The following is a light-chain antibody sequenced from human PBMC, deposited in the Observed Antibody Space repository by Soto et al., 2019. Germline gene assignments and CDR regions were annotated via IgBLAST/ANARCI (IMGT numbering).Light chain of an antibody. Sequence: DIQMTQSRASLSASVGDRVTITCRASQSISSYLNWYQQKPGKAPKLLIYAASSLQSGDPSRFSGSGSGTDFTLTISSLQPEDFATYYCQQSYSTPRTLGQGTKVDIK. CDR3: QQSYSTPRT. V-gene: IGKV1-39*01. CDR1: QSISSY. CDR2: AAS. J-gene: IGKJ1*01.